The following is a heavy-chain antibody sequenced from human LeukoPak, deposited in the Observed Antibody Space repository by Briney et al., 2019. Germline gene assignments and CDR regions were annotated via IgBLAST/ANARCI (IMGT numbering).Heavy chain of an antibody. CDR2: ISGSGGST. V-gene: IGHV3-23*01. D-gene: IGHD3-22*01. CDR1: GFTFSSYA. Sequence: GGSLRLSCAASGFTFSSYAMSWVRQAPGKGLEWVSAISGSGGSTYYADSVKGRFTISRDNSKNTLYLQTNSLRAEDTAVYYCAKDGAQYYYDSSGYGLDPWGQGTLVTVSS. J-gene: IGHJ5*02. CDR3: AKDGAQYYYDSSGYGLDP.